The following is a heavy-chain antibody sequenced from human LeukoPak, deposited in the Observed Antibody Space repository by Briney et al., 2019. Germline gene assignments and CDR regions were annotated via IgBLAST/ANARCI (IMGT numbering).Heavy chain of an antibody. V-gene: IGHV3-21*04. CDR2: ISSSSSYI. CDR3: VKEVVATIPPL. CDR1: GFTFSSYS. D-gene: IGHD5-12*01. J-gene: IGHJ4*02. Sequence: GGSLRVSCAASGFTFSSYSMNWVRQAPGKGLEWVSSISSSSSYIYYADSVKGRFIISRDNSKNTLFLQMNSLRAEDTAVYYCVKEVVATIPPLWGQGTLVTVSS.